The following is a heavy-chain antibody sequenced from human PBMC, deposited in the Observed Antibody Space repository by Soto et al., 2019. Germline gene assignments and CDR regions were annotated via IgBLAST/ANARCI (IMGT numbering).Heavy chain of an antibody. Sequence: HVQLQESGPGLVKPSETLSLTCTVSGGSVSSGNYYWNWIRQPPGKGLEWIGYSYYNGNTNYNPSRTSRVTISIDTSKNQLSLKVRSVTAADTAVYYCARRTVMTGLNDYWGQGTLVTVSS. D-gene: IGHD4-17*01. J-gene: IGHJ4*02. V-gene: IGHV4-61*01. CDR1: GGSVSSGNYY. CDR2: SYYNGNT. CDR3: ARRTVMTGLNDY.